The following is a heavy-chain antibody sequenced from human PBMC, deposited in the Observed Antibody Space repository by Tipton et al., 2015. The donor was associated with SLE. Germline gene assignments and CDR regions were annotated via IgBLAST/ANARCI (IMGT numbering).Heavy chain of an antibody. V-gene: IGHV3-74*01. CDR1: GFNLNNYW. Sequence: SLRLSCVVSGFNLNNYWMHWVRQAPGKGLVWASRSNSDGSSTSYADSVKGRFTISRDDGKNTLYLQMNSLRAEDTAVYYCARDQGLGGYYYYMDVWGKGTTVTVSS. J-gene: IGHJ6*03. CDR3: ARDQGLGGYYYYMDV. CDR2: SNSDGSST. D-gene: IGHD3-16*01.